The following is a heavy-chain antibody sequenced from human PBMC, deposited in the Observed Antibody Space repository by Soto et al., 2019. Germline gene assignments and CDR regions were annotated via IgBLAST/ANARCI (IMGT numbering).Heavy chain of an antibody. J-gene: IGHJ4*02. CDR1: GWSFSGYY. CDR3: ARGFRSGGSCYGFFDY. D-gene: IGHD2-15*01. CDR2: INHRGST. Sequence: SETLSLTCAVYGWSFSGYYWSWIRQPPGKGLEWIGEINHRGSTNYNPSLKSRVTISVDTSKNQFSLKLSSVTAADTAVYYCARGFRSGGSCYGFFDYWGQGTLVTVSS. V-gene: IGHV4-34*01.